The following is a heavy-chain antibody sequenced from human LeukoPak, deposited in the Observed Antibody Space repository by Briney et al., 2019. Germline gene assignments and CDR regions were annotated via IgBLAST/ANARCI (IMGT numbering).Heavy chain of an antibody. V-gene: IGHV3-23*01. D-gene: IGHD5-24*01. CDR1: GFTFSSYS. Sequence: GGSLRLSCAASGFTFSSYSMNWVRQAPGKGLEWVSAISGSGGSTYYADSVQGRFTISRDNSKNTLYLQMNSPRAEDTAVYYCATPPVVATIRGDIWGQGTMVTVSS. CDR3: ATPPVVATIRGDI. J-gene: IGHJ3*02. CDR2: ISGSGGST.